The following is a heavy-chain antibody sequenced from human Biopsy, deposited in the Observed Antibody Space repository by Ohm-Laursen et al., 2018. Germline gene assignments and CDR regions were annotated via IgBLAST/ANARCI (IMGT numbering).Heavy chain of an antibody. J-gene: IGHJ2*01. V-gene: IGHV3-33*04. CDR3: ARGLSSGWYGYFDV. CDR2: IWFDGTNE. CDR1: GFTFGHYA. D-gene: IGHD6-19*01. Sequence: SLRLSCAASGFTFGHYAMYWVCQAPRTGLEWISLIWFDGTNEDYADSVKGRFTISRDNSKNTLYLQINTLTLEDTAFYYCARGLSSGWYGYFDVWGRGTLVTVSS.